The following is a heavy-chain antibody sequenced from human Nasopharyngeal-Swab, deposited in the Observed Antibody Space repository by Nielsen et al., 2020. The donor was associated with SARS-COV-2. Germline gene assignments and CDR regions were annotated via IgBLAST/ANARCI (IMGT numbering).Heavy chain of an antibody. J-gene: IGHJ4*02. CDR3: AKRAVQWELPISYFDY. CDR2: ISYDGSNK. Sequence: GESLKISCAASGFTFSSYGMHWVRQAPGKGLEWVAVISYDGSNKYYADSVKGRFTISRDNSKNTLYLQMNSLRAEDTAVYYCAKRAVQWELPISYFDYWGQGTLVTVS. V-gene: IGHV3-30*18. D-gene: IGHD1-26*01. CDR1: GFTFSSYG.